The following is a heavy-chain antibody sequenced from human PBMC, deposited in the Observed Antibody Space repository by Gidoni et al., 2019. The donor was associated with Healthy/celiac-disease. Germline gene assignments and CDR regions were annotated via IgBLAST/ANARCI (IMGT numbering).Heavy chain of an antibody. CDR2: IYYSGST. V-gene: IGHV4-39*01. Sequence: QLQLQESGPGLVKPSETLSLTCTVSGGSIRSSSYYWGWIRQPPGKGLEWIGSIYYSGSTYYNPSLKSRVTISVDTSKNQFSLKLSSVTAADTAVYYCARRVSRDGYNPFDYWGQGTLVTVSS. D-gene: IGHD5-12*01. CDR1: GGSIRSSSYY. CDR3: ARRVSRDGYNPFDY. J-gene: IGHJ4*02.